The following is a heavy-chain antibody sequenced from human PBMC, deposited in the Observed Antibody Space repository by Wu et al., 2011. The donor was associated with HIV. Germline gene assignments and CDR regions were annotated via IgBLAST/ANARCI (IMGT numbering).Heavy chain of an antibody. D-gene: IGHD7-27*01. CDR2: ISPNSGDT. V-gene: IGHV1-2*02. CDR1: AYTFTDYY. CDR3: ARDPGAGRWDFDY. Sequence: QVQLVQSGAEVKKPGASVKVSCKASAYTFTDYYIHWVRQAPGQGLEWMGWISPNSGDTNYAQKFQGRVTMTRDTSITTAYMDLTSLRSDDTAVYYCARDPGAGRWDFDYWGQGTLVSVSS. J-gene: IGHJ4*02.